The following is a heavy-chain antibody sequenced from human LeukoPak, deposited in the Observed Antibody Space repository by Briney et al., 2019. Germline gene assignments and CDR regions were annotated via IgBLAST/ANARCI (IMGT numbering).Heavy chain of an antibody. J-gene: IGHJ4*02. CDR2: IYHSGST. CDR3: ASAHIGGLMVE. Sequence: SETLSLTCAVSGYSISSGYYWGWIRQPPGKGLEWIGSIYHSGSTYYNPSLKSRVTISVDTSKNQFSLKLSSVTAADAAVYYCASAHIGGLMVEWGQGTLVTVSS. V-gene: IGHV4-38-2*01. CDR1: GYSISSGYY. D-gene: IGHD2-8*01.